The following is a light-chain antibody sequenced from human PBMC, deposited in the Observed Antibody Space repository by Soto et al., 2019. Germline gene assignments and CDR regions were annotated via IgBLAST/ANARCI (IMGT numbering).Light chain of an antibody. V-gene: IGKV1-33*01. CDR1: QDISNY. CDR2: DAS. J-gene: IGKJ4*01. Sequence: DXQMTQSPSSLSASVGDRVTITCQASQDISNYLNWYQQKPGKAPKLLIYDASNLETGVPSRFSGSGSGTDFTFTISSLQPEDIATYYCQQYDNLPFGGGTKVEIK. CDR3: QQYDNLP.